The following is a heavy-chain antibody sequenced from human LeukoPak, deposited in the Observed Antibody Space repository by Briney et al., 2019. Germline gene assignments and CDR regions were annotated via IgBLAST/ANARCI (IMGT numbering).Heavy chain of an antibody. CDR1: GFTFSNYA. V-gene: IGHV3-23*01. Sequence: GGSLRLSCAASGFTFSNYAMSWVRQAPGKGLEWVSAISGSGGSTYYADSVKGRFTISRDNSKNTLYLQMDSLRAEDTAVYYCARVGIKYSGYGTFDYWGQGTLVTVSS. J-gene: IGHJ4*02. D-gene: IGHD5-12*01. CDR2: ISGSGGST. CDR3: ARVGIKYSGYGTFDY.